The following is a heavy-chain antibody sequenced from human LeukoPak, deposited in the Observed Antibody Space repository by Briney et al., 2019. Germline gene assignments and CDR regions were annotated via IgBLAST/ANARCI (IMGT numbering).Heavy chain of an antibody. Sequence: KGGESLKISCKSSGYIFTGFWIGWVRPVPGKGLEWMGIIYPYDSETRYSPSFQGQVTISADKSISTAYLQWSSLKASDTAVYYCARHIGYSAWNPDYWGQGTLVTVSS. CDR2: IYPYDSET. CDR1: GYIFTGFW. J-gene: IGHJ4*02. V-gene: IGHV5-51*01. CDR3: ARHIGYSAWNPDY. D-gene: IGHD5-18*01.